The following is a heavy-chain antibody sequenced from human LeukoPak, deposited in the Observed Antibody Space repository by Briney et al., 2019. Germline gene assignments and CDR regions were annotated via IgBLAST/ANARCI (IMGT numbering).Heavy chain of an antibody. CDR1: GFVVGGNY. D-gene: IGHD2-21*02. CDR3: ARPTDGDSTRYGMDV. CDR2: IYSGGST. Sequence: GGSQRLSCAASGFVVGGNYMSWVRQAPGKGLEWVSVIYSGGSTYYADSVKGRFSTSRDSSTSTLFLQMDSLRVEDTAMYYCARPTDGDSTRYGMDVWGQGTTVIVSS. J-gene: IGHJ6*02. V-gene: IGHV3-53*01.